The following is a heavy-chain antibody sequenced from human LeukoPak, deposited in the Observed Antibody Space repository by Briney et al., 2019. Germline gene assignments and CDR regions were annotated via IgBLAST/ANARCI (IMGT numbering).Heavy chain of an antibody. Sequence: PSETLSLTCTVSGDSITRYYWSWIRQPPGKGLEWIAYIYHSGSTNYNPPLKSRVTMSVDTSKNQFSLNLSSVTAADTAVYYCASGGGWNDKFNYWGQGTLVTVSS. CDR1: GDSITRYY. D-gene: IGHD1-1*01. CDR3: ASGGGWNDKFNY. J-gene: IGHJ4*02. CDR2: IYHSGST. V-gene: IGHV4-59*01.